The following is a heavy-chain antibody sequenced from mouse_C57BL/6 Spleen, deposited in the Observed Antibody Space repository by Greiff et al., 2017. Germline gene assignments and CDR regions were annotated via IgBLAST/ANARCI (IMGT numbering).Heavy chain of an antibody. CDR1: GYSFTDYH. CDR2: INPNYGTT. J-gene: IGHJ3*01. CDR3: ASGTWFAY. D-gene: IGHD4-1*01. Sequence: EVQLQQSGPELVKPGASVKISCKASGYSFTDYHMNWVKQSHGKSLEWIGVINPNYGTTSYNQKFKGKATLTVDESSSTAYMQLNSLTSEDSAVYCYASGTWFAYWGQGTLVTVSA. V-gene: IGHV1-39*01.